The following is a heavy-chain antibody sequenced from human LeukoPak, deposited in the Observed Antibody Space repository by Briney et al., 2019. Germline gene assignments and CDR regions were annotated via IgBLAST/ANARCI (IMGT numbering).Heavy chain of an antibody. CDR1: GLTFIDHY. Sequence: PGGSLRLSCAASGLTFIDHYMDWVRQAPGKGLEWVGRTRNKANSYTTEYAASVKGRFTISRDDSKNSLYLQMNSLKTEDTAVYYCARGKYYFDYWGQGTLVTVSS. CDR3: ARGKYYFDY. J-gene: IGHJ4*02. V-gene: IGHV3-72*01. CDR2: TRNKANSYTT.